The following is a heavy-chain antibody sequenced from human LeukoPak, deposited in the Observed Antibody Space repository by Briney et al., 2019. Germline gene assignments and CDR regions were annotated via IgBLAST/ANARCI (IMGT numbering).Heavy chain of an antibody. J-gene: IGHJ4*02. CDR2: INHSGST. D-gene: IGHD6-13*01. CDR3: ARHDPPHPRYSSSWYGPNKPQNDY. Sequence: NPSETLSLTCAVYGGSFSGYYWSWIRQPPGKGLEWIGEINHSGSTNYNPSLKSRVTISVDTSKNQFSLKLSSVTAADTAVYYCARHDPPHPRYSSSWYGPNKPQNDYWGQGTLVTVSS. V-gene: IGHV4-34*01. CDR1: GGSFSGYY.